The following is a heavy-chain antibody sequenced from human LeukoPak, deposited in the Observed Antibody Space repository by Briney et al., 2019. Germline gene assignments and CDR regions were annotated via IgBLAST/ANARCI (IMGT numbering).Heavy chain of an antibody. Sequence: PGGSLRLSCAASGFTFSSYWMSWVRQAPGKGLEWVANIKQDGSEKYYVDSVKGRFTISRDNAKNSLYLQMNSLRAEDTAVYYCARASSWYINSFDYWGQGTLVTVSS. J-gene: IGHJ4*02. D-gene: IGHD6-13*01. CDR2: IKQDGSEK. CDR1: GFTFSSYW. CDR3: ARASSWYINSFDY. V-gene: IGHV3-7*01.